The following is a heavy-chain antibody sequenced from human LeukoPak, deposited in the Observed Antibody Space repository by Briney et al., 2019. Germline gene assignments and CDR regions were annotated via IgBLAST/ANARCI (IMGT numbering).Heavy chain of an antibody. V-gene: IGHV3-23*01. Sequence: GGSLRLSCAASGFTFGSYAMSWVRQAPGKGLEWVPLISDSGASTYYADFVKGRFTISRDNSKNTLYLQMNSLRAEDTAVYYCASSLRFLECFISWGQGTLVTVSS. CDR1: GFTFGSYA. D-gene: IGHD3-3*01. CDR3: ASSLRFLECFIS. CDR2: ISDSGAST. J-gene: IGHJ5*02.